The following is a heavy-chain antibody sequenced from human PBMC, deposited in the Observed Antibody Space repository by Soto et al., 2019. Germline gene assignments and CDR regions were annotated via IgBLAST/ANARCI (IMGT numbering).Heavy chain of an antibody. CDR1: GYTFTSYG. CDR2: INPNGGGR. V-gene: IGHV1-2*04. D-gene: IGHD1-26*01. Sequence: GASVKVSCKASGYTFTSYGISWVRQAPGQGLEWMGWINPNGGGRNYAQKFQGWVTMTRDTSISTAYMELSRLKSDDTAVYYCARGSVGPTTDFDYWGQGTLVTV. J-gene: IGHJ4*02. CDR3: ARGSVGPTTDFDY.